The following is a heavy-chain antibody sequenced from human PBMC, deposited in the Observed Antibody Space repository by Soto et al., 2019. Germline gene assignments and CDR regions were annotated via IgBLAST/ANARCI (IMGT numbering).Heavy chain of an antibody. CDR1: GFTFSSYA. J-gene: IGHJ6*02. Sequence: QVQLVESWGGVVQPGRSLRLSCAASGFTFSSYAMHWVRQAPGKGLEWVAVISYDGSNKYYADSVKGRFTISRDNSKNTLYLQMNSLRAEDTAVYYCARDVRAGDWDYYYYGMDVWGQGTTVTVSS. V-gene: IGHV3-30-3*01. CDR3: ARDVRAGDWDYYYYGMDV. CDR2: ISYDGSNK. D-gene: IGHD3-10*02.